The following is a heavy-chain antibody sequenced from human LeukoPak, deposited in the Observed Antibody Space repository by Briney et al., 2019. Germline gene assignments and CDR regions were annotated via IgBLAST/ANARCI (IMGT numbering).Heavy chain of an antibody. Sequence: SETLSLTCTVSGGSISSSSYYWGWIRQPPGKGLEWIGRIYYSGSTYYNPSLKSRVTISVDTSKNQFSLKLSSVTAADTAVYYCATATNTMVRGVITDYYYYYMDVWGKGTTVTVSS. J-gene: IGHJ6*03. V-gene: IGHV4-39*07. CDR3: ATATNTMVRGVITDYYYYYMDV. CDR1: GGSISSSSYY. CDR2: IYYSGST. D-gene: IGHD3-10*01.